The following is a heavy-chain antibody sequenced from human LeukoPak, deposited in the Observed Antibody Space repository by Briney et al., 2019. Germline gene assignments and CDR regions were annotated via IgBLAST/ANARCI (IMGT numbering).Heavy chain of an antibody. CDR1: GGSFSGYY. J-gene: IGHJ5*02. D-gene: IGHD1/OR15-1a*01. V-gene: IGHV4-34*01. CDR3: ARAPRRRNSGWFDP. Sequence: SETLSLTCAVYGGSFSGYYWSWIRQPPGKGLEWIGEINHSGSTNYNPSLKSRVTISVDTSKNQFSLKLSSVTAADTAVYYCARAPRRRNSGWFDPWGQGTLVTVSS. CDR2: INHSGST.